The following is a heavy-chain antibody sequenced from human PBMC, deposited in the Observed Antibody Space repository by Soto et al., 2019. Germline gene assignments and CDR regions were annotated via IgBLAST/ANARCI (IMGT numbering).Heavy chain of an antibody. D-gene: IGHD4-17*01. CDR3: ARGQDDYGDSTPHEY. CDR2: IIPILGIA. Sequence: SVKVSCKASGGTFISYIISWVRQAPGQGLEWMGRIIPILGIANYAQKFQGRVTITADKSTSTAYMELSSLRSEDTAVYYCARGQDDYGDSTPHEYWGQGTLVTVSS. CDR1: GGTFISYI. J-gene: IGHJ4*02. V-gene: IGHV1-69*02.